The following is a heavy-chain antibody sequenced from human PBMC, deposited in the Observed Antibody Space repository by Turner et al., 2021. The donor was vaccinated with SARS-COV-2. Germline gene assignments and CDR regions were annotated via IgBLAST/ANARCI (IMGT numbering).Heavy chain of an antibody. V-gene: IGHV1-46*01. CDR1: GYTFSSYY. J-gene: IGHJ3*02. CDR2: INPSGGST. D-gene: IGHD3-16*01. Sequence: QVQLVQSGAEVKKPGASVQVSCKASGYTFSSYYMHWVRQAPGQGLEWMGIINPSGGSTAYAQRFQGRVTMTRDTSTSTLYMKLSSLRSEDTAVYYCARVGGAFDIWGQGTMVIVSS. CDR3: ARVGGAFDI.